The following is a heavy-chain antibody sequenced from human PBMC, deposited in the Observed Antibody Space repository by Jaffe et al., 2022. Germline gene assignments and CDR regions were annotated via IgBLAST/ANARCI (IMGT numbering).Heavy chain of an antibody. Sequence: QVQLVQSGAEVKKPGSSVKVSCKASGGTFSSYTISWVRQAPGQGLEWMGRIIPILGIANYAQKFQGRVTITADKSTSTAYMELSSLRSEDTAVYYCARSSTGIVGATGWYYFDYWGQGTLVTVSS. CDR3: ARSSTGIVGATGWYYFDY. D-gene: IGHD1-26*01. CDR1: GGTFSSYT. J-gene: IGHJ4*02. V-gene: IGHV1-69*02. CDR2: IIPILGIA.